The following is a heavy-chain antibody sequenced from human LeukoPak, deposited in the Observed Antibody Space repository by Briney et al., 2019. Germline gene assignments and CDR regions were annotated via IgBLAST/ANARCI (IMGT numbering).Heavy chain of an antibody. CDR3: ATVDGYAQRD. D-gene: IGHD5-12*01. Sequence: GGSLRLSCAASGFTFSSYWMHWVRQGPGKGLVWVSRITSDGSSTSYADSVKGRFTISRDNAKNTLYLRMNSLRAEDTAVYYCATVDGYAQRDWGQGTLVIVSS. CDR2: ITSDGSST. V-gene: IGHV3-74*01. CDR1: GFTFSSYW. J-gene: IGHJ4*02.